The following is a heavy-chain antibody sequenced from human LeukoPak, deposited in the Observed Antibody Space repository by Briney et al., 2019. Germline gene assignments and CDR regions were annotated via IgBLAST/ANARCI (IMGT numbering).Heavy chain of an antibody. CDR1: GGSIRSTNW. CDR3: SRESGAFCPFGY. J-gene: IGHJ4*02. CDR2: ISLSGQT. Sequence: PSETLSLTCSVSGGSIRSTNWWSWFRQPPGQGLEWIGEISLSGQTNFNPSLNGRVTMSLDESRNQLSLKLTSVPAADTAIYYCSRESGAFCPFGYWGQGTLVIVPP. D-gene: IGHD1-26*01. V-gene: IGHV4/OR15-8*02.